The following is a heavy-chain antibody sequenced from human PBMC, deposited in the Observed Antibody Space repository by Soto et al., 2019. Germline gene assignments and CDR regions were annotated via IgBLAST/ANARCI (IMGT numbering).Heavy chain of an antibody. J-gene: IGHJ4*02. CDR3: ARLDEVGY. CDR1: GYSFTSYW. CDR2: IYPGDSDT. V-gene: IGHV5-51*01. Sequence: ELQLVQAVAEVKNPGESLKISCKGSGYSFTSYWIGWLRQMPGKGLEWMGIIYPGDSDTRYSPSFQGQVTISADKSISAAYLQWRSLRASETAMYYCARLDEVGYWGQGTLVTVSS.